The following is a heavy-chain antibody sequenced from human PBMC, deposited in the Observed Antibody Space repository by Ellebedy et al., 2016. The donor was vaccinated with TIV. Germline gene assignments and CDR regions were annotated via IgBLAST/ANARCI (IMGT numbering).Heavy chain of an antibody. Sequence: AASVKVSCKASGYTFTSYGISWVRQAPGQGLEWMGIINPSGGSTSYAQKFQGRVTMTRDTSTSTVYMELISLRSEDTDVYYCARVTCSGGSCYTRSQFDYWGQGTLVTVSS. V-gene: IGHV1-46*01. CDR1: GYTFTSYG. CDR3: ARVTCSGGSCYTRSQFDY. D-gene: IGHD2-15*01. J-gene: IGHJ4*02. CDR2: INPSGGST.